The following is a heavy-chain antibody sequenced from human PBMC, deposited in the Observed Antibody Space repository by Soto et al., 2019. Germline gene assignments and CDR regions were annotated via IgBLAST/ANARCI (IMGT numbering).Heavy chain of an antibody. D-gene: IGHD7-27*01. J-gene: IGHJ4*02. V-gene: IGHV3-23*01. Sequence: GGSLRLSCAASGFTFSTYSIAWVRQTSGRGLEWVSTISGSGGTTYYADSVKGRFTVSRANSRNTLYLQMNSLRAEDPAIYYCAKYAGLSPGVRFNFDHWGQGVLVTVSS. CDR2: ISGSGGTT. CDR1: GFTFSTYS. CDR3: AKYAGLSPGVRFNFDH.